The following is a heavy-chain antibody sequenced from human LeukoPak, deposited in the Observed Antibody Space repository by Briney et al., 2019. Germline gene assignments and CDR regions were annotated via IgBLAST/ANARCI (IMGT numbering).Heavy chain of an antibody. CDR3: ARAPGASDAFDI. CDR1: GFTFSSYA. Sequence: GGSLRLSCAASGFTFSSYAMHWVRQAPGKGLEWVAVISYDGSNKYYADSVKGRFTISRDNSKNTLYLQMNSLRAEDTAVYYCARAPGASDAFDIWGKGTMVTVSS. CDR2: ISYDGSNK. V-gene: IGHV3-30-3*01. J-gene: IGHJ3*02. D-gene: IGHD7-27*01.